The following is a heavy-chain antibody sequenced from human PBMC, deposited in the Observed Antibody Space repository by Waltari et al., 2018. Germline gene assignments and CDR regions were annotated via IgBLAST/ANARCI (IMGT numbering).Heavy chain of an antibody. V-gene: IGHV3-23*01. J-gene: IGHJ4*02. CDR2: ISPNSIST. Sequence: EVQLLESGGGLVQPGVSLRLSCTATGLSFSTYGMTWVRQAPGKGLEWVSSISPNSISTYYADSVKGRFTISRDNSKSTVILQLSSLRVEDTAIYYCAKGQGGRRWYFDYWGQGSQVTVSS. CDR3: AKGQGGRRWYFDY. CDR1: GLSFSTYG. D-gene: IGHD3-16*01.